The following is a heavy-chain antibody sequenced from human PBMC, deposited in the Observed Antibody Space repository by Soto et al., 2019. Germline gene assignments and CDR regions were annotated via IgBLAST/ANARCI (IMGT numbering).Heavy chain of an antibody. J-gene: IGHJ4*02. D-gene: IGHD6-13*01. V-gene: IGHV3-33*01. CDR1: GFTFSSYG. CDR2: IWYDGRNK. CDR3: ARGGEAAANYYFDY. Sequence: QVQLVESGGGVVQPGRSLRLSCAASGFTFSSYGMHWVRQAPGKGLEWVAVIWYDGRNKYYADSVKGRFTISRDNYKNTLYLQRNSLRAEDTAVYYCARGGEAAANYYFDYWGQGTLVTVSS.